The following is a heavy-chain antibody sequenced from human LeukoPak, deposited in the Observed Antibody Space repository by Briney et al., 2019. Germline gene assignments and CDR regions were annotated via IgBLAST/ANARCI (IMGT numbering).Heavy chain of an antibody. D-gene: IGHD3-9*01. V-gene: IGHV3-7*05. CDR1: GFTFSKFW. CDR2: IKQDGSER. CDR3: ASRANSRYPYYLDW. Sequence: PGGSLTLSCGASGFTFSKFWMIWVRQAPGKGLEWVANIKQDGSERYYVDSVKGRFTISRDNAKASLYLQMTSLRVEDTAVYYCASRANSRYPYYLDWWGQGTLVTVSS. J-gene: IGHJ4*02.